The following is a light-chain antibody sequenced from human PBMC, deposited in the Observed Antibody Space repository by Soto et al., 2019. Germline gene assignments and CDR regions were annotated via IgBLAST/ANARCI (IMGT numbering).Light chain of an antibody. J-gene: IGLJ3*02. Sequence: QSALTQPASVSGSPGQSITISCTGTSSDVGDYNYVSWYQQHPGKAPKLMIYEVSNRPSGVSNRFSGSKSGNTASLTISGLQAEDEADYYCSSYAGNNNVMFGGGTKLTVL. CDR3: SSYAGNNNVM. CDR1: SSDVGDYNY. V-gene: IGLV2-14*01. CDR2: EVS.